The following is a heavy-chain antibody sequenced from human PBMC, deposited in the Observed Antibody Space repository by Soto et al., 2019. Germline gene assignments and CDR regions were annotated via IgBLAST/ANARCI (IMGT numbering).Heavy chain of an antibody. CDR2: IKSKTDGGTT. V-gene: IGHV3-15*01. Sequence: EVQLVESGGGLVKPGGSLRLSCAASGFTFSNAWMSWVRQAPGKGLEWVGHIKSKTDGGTTDYAAPVKGRFTISRDDSKNTLYLQMNSLKTEDTAVYYCTTDLEAVLYSGSYSDYWGQGTLVTVSS. CDR3: TTDLEAVLYSGSYSDY. D-gene: IGHD1-26*01. CDR1: GFTFSNAW. J-gene: IGHJ4*02.